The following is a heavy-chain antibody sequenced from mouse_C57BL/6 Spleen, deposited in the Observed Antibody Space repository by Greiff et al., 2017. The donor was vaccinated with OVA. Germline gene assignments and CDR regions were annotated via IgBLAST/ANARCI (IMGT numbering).Heavy chain of an antibody. J-gene: IGHJ4*01. V-gene: IGHV2-2*01. CDR1: GFSLTSYG. D-gene: IGHD3-3*01. CDR2: IWSGGST. CDR3: ARRGDGVYYAMDY. Sequence: VKLMESGPGLVQPSQSLSITCTVSGFSLTSYGVHWVRQSPGKGLEWLGVIWSGGSTDYNAAFISRLSISKDNSKSQVFFKMNSLQADDTAIYYCARRGDGVYYAMDYWGQGTSVTVSS.